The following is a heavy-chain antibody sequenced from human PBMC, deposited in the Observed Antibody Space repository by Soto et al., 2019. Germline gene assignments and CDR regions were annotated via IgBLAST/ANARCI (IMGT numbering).Heavy chain of an antibody. J-gene: IGHJ4*02. Sequence: TSETLSLTCAVSGYSISSGYYWGWIRQPPGKGLEWIGSIYHSGSTYYNPSLKSRVTISVDTSKNQFSLKLSSVTAADTAVYYCAREWWTAMVRQLDYWGQGTLVTVSS. D-gene: IGHD5-18*01. CDR3: AREWWTAMVRQLDY. CDR1: GYSISSGYY. V-gene: IGHV4-38-2*02. CDR2: IYHSGST.